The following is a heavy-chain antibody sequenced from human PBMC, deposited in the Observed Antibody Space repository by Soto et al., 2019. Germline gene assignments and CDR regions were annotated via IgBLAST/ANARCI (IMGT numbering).Heavy chain of an antibody. CDR2: IYWDDNK. Sequence: QITLKESGPTLVRPTQTLTLTCTFSGFSLSTSGVGVGWIRQPPGKALEWLALIYWDDNKRYSPSLKSRLTITKDISKNQVVLTMTNMDRVDSATYHCAHRSGFGELRYWGQGTLVTVSS. V-gene: IGHV2-5*02. D-gene: IGHD3-10*01. CDR1: GFSLSTSGVG. CDR3: AHRSGFGELRY. J-gene: IGHJ4*02.